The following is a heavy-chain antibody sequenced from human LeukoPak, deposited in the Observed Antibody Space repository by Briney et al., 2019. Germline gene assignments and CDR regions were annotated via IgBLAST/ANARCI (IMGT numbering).Heavy chain of an antibody. CDR3: ARDPYYYDSSGYYYVPYYFDY. D-gene: IGHD3-22*01. V-gene: IGHV1-69*04. Sequence: ASVKVSCKASGYTFTSYDINWVRQATGQGLEWMGRIIPILGIANYAQKFQGRVTITADKSTSTAYMELSSLRSEDTAVYYCARDPYYYDSSGYYYVPYYFDYWGQGTLVTVSS. CDR1: GYTFTSYD. CDR2: IIPILGIA. J-gene: IGHJ4*02.